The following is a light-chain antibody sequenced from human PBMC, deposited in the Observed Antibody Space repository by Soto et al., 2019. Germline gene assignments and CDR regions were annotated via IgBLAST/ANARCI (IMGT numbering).Light chain of an antibody. Sequence: DIRMTQSPSTLSASVGDRVTITCRASQSISSWLAWYQQKPGKAPKLLIYKASSLESGVPSRFSGSGSGTAFTLTISSLQPDDFANYYCQHYHSYPWTFGQGTKVEIK. CDR2: KAS. V-gene: IGKV1-5*03. CDR1: QSISSW. J-gene: IGKJ1*01. CDR3: QHYHSYPWT.